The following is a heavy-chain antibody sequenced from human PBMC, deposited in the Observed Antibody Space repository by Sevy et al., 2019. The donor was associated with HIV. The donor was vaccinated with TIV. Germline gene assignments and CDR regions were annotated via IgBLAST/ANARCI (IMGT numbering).Heavy chain of an antibody. V-gene: IGHV3-7*01. CDR1: GFSLNNYW. CDR2: INQDGSGK. J-gene: IGHJ4*02. D-gene: IGHD6-13*01. Sequence: GGSLRLSCVASGFSLNNYWMNWVRQAPGKGLEWVANINQDGSGKYYVESVRGRFTISRDNARNLVFLQMSSLRVDDSALYYCVRAIAKDGSFWGQGTLVTVSS. CDR3: VRAIAKDGSF.